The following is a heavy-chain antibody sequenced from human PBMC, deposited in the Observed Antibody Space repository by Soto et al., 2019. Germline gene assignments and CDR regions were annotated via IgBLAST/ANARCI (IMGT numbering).Heavy chain of an antibody. CDR1: GGSVNSDSYY. CDR2: LYYSGST. Sequence: QVQLQESGPGLVKPSEALSLTCTVSGGSVNSDSYYWTWIRQPPGKRLEWIGSLYYSGSTNYNPPIKSPVVMSVDPSKYLCSLKLSCVSAADTAVYFRARESLEFISSAGLAVWGQGTTVTVSS. CDR3: ARESLEFISSAGLAV. V-gene: IGHV4-61*01. D-gene: IGHD3-10*01. J-gene: IGHJ6*02.